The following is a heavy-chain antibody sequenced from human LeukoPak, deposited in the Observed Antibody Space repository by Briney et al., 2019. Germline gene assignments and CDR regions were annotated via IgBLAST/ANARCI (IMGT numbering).Heavy chain of an antibody. Sequence: GGSLRLSCAASGFVFDDYGMHWVRQAPGKGLEWVSLISGDGGTYYAGSVKGRFTVSRDNSKNALYLQMNSLRTEDTALYYCAKGATVYSSGYGHALDVWGHGTRVTVSS. V-gene: IGHV3-43*02. D-gene: IGHD5-18*01. CDR2: ISGDGGT. CDR3: AKGATVYSSGYGHALDV. J-gene: IGHJ3*01. CDR1: GFVFDDYG.